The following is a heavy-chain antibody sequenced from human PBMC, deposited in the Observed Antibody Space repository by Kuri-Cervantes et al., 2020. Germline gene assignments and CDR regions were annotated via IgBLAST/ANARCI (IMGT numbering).Heavy chain of an antibody. CDR1: GFTFSDYY. CDR2: ISYRGNTI. Sequence: GESLKISCAASGFTFSDYYMSWIRQAPGKGLEWIAYISYRGNTIYYGDSVKGRFTISRDNAKNSLYLQMNSLRVEDTAVYYCAKGSSVVVITIVFDYWGQGTLVTVSS. V-gene: IGHV3-11*01. J-gene: IGHJ4*02. CDR3: AKGSSVVVITIVFDY. D-gene: IGHD3-22*01.